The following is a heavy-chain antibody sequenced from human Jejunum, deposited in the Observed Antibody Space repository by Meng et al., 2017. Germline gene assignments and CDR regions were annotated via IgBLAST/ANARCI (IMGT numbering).Heavy chain of an antibody. Sequence: VKESCPTRVKPTQTLALTCTFSGFSLSASGVGVGWIRQPPGEALDYLALIYWDDDKRYNPSLKNRLTIAKDTSKNQVVLTMTNVDPVDTATYFCAHRLGPSGHSWDVGYFDFWGQGALVTVSS. J-gene: IGHJ4*02. V-gene: IGHV2-5*02. D-gene: IGHD6-13*01. CDR3: AHRLGPSGHSWDVGYFDF. CDR1: GFSLSASGVG. CDR2: IYWDDDK.